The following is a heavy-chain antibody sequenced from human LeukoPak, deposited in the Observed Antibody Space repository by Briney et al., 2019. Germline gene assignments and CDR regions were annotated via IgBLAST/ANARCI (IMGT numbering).Heavy chain of an antibody. J-gene: IGHJ4*02. Sequence: GGSLRLSCAASGFTFSSYAMHWVRRAPGKGLEYVSAISSNGGSTYYANSVKGRFTISRDNSKNTLYLQMGSLRAEDMAVYYCARGDGYNSVDYWGQGTLVTVSS. V-gene: IGHV3-64*01. D-gene: IGHD5-24*01. CDR3: ARGDGYNSVDY. CDR1: GFTFSSYA. CDR2: ISSNGGST.